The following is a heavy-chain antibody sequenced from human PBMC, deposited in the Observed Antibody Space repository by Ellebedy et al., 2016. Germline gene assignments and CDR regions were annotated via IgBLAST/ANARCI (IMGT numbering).Heavy chain of an antibody. V-gene: IGHV4-59*01. D-gene: IGHD4-23*01. J-gene: IGHJ5*02. CDR3: ASYDYGGNSPFDP. CDR2: IYYIGNT. Sequence: SETLSLTXTVSGVTITNNYWSWIRQPPGKGLEWIAYIYYIGNTEYTPSLKSRVTISVDTSKNQFSLKLNSVTAADTAVYYCASYDYGGNSPFDPWGQGTLVTVSS. CDR1: GVTITNNY.